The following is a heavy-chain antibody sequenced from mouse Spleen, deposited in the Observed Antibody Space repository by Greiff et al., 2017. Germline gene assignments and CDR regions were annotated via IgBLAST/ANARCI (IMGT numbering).Heavy chain of an antibody. D-gene: IGHD2-1*01. CDR3: TRVYYGNYAFDY. CDR1: GYSFTSYW. J-gene: IGHJ2*01. Sequence: SGTVLARPGASVKMSCKASGYSFTSYWMHWVKQRPGQGLEWIGAIYPGNSDTSYNQKFKGKAKLTAVTSASTAYMELSSLTNEDSAVYYCTRVYYGNYAFDYWGQGTTLTVSS. V-gene: IGHV1-5*01. CDR2: IYPGNSDT.